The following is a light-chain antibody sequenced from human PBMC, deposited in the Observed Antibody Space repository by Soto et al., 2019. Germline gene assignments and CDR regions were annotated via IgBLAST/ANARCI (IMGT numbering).Light chain of an antibody. CDR3: QQYGSSPLFT. CDR1: QSVSSNY. Sequence: EFVLTQSPGTLSLSPGERATLSCRAGQSVSSNYLAWYQQKPGQAPRLLIYGASSRATGIPDRFSGSGSGTDFTLTISRLEPEDFAVCYCQQYGSSPLFTFGPGTKVDIK. V-gene: IGKV3-20*01. CDR2: GAS. J-gene: IGKJ3*01.